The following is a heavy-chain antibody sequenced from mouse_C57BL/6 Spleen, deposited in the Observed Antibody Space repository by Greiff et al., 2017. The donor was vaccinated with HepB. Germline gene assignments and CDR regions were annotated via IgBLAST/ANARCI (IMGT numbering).Heavy chain of an antibody. CDR2: ISDGGSYT. V-gene: IGHV5-4*01. D-gene: IGHD2-4*01. J-gene: IGHJ3*01. Sequence: EVQRVESGGGLVKPGGSLKLSCAASGFTFSSYAMSWVRQTPEKRLEWVATISDGGSYTYYPDNVKGRFTISRDNAKNNLYLQMSHLKSEDTAMYYCARDTRDYGGTFAYWGQGTLVTVSA. CDR3: ARDTRDYGGTFAY. CDR1: GFTFSSYA.